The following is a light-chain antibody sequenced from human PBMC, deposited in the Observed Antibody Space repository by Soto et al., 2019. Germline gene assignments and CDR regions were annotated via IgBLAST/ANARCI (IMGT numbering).Light chain of an antibody. CDR1: QSVSSSY. CDR3: QHYGSPRT. CDR2: GAS. J-gene: IGKJ1*01. V-gene: IGKV3-20*01. Sequence: EIVLTQSPGTLSLSPGERATLSCRASQSVSSSYLAWYQQKPGQAPRLLIYGASIRATGIPDRFSGSGSGTDFTLTISRLEPEDFAVYYCQHYGSPRTFGQGTKVEIK.